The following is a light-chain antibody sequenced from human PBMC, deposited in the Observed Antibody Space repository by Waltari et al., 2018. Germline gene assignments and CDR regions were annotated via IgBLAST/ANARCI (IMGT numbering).Light chain of an antibody. CDR1: ILREKY. V-gene: IGLV3-1*01. CDR2: QDT. J-gene: IGLJ2*01. CDR3: QAWDNSAVI. Sequence: SSELTQPASVSVSPGQTATIICSGDILREKYTSWYQHKAGQAPLVIIHQDTKRPPGTPERFSGSYSGNKVTLTISETQSVDGADYYCQAWDNSAVIFGGGTKLTVL.